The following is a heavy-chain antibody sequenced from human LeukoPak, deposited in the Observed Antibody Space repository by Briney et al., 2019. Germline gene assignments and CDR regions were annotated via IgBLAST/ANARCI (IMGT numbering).Heavy chain of an antibody. Sequence: SETLSLTCTVSGDSISGYYWSWIWQPPGKGLEWIGYIYYSGTTNYNPSLNSRVTISVDTSKNEASLKLSSVTAADTAVYYCARSRYNWNYYFDYWGQGTLVTASS. J-gene: IGHJ4*02. D-gene: IGHD1-7*01. V-gene: IGHV4-59*01. CDR3: ARSRYNWNYYFDY. CDR2: IYYSGTT. CDR1: GDSISGYY.